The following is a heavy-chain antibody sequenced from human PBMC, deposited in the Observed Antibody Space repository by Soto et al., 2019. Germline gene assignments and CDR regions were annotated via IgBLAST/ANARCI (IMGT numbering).Heavy chain of an antibody. Sequence: AGSLRLSCAASGFTFSSYSMNWVRQAPGKGLEWVSYISSSSSTIYYADSVKGRFTISRDNAKNSLYLQMNSLRDEDTAVYYCARAFWGGYYTWAYYYYYGMDVWGQGTTVTVSS. CDR2: ISSSSSTI. CDR3: ARAFWGGYYTWAYYYYYGMDV. J-gene: IGHJ6*02. V-gene: IGHV3-48*02. CDR1: GFTFSSYS. D-gene: IGHD3-3*01.